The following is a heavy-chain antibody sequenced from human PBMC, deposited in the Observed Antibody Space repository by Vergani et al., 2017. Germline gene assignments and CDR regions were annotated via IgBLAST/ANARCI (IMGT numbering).Heavy chain of an antibody. CDR3: VRGGRGDHGDFWSRLGP. V-gene: IGHV3-73*02. J-gene: IGHJ5*02. CDR1: GFTFSGSA. Sequence: EVQLVESGGGLVQPGGSLKLSCAASGFTFSGSAMHWVRQASGKGLEWVGRIRSKANSYATAYAASVKGRFTISRDDSKNTAYLQMNSLKTEDTAVYYCVRGGRGDHGDFWSRLGPWGQGTRVIVSS. CDR2: IRSKANSYAT. D-gene: IGHD3-3*01.